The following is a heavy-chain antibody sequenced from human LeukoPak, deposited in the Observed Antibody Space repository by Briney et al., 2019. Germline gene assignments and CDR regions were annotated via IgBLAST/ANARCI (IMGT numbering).Heavy chain of an antibody. D-gene: IGHD3-10*01. Sequence: ASVKVSCKASGYTFTSYGISWVRQAPGQGLEWMGWISAYNGNTNYAQKPQGRVTMTTDTSTSTAYMELRSLRSDDTAVYYCARAPGGFGETLVDHFDYWGQGTLVTVSS. V-gene: IGHV1-18*01. CDR1: GYTFTSYG. J-gene: IGHJ4*02. CDR2: ISAYNGNT. CDR3: ARAPGGFGETLVDHFDY.